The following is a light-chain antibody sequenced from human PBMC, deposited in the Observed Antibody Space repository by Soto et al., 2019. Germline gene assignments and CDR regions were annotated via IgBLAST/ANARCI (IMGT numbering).Light chain of an antibody. CDR2: DVS. CDR1: SSDLGRYNF. J-gene: IGLJ3*02. CDR3: SSYTSNTTPV. Sequence: QSALTQPASVSGSPGQSITISCTGTSSDLGRYNFVSWYQHHPGKAPKLMIYDVSNRPSGVSNRFSGSKSGNTASLTISGLQAEDEAEYYCSSYTSNTTPVFGGGTKLTVL. V-gene: IGLV2-14*03.